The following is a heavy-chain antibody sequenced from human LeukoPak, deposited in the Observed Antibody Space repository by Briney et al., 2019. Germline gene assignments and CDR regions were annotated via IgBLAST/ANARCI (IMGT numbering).Heavy chain of an antibody. CDR2: IYHSGST. CDR3: AREETGYYDSSGLDYFDY. CDR1: GYSISSGYY. V-gene: IGHV4-38-2*02. Sequence: SETLSLTCTVSGYSISSGYYWGWIRQPPGKGLEWIGSIYHSGSTYYNPSLKSRVTISVDTSKNQFSLKLSSVTAADTAVYYCAREETGYYDSSGLDYFDYWGQGTLVTVSS. D-gene: IGHD3-22*01. J-gene: IGHJ4*02.